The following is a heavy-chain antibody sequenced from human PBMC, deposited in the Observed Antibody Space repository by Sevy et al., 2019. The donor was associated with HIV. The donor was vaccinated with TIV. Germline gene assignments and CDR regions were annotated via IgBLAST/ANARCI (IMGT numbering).Heavy chain of an antibody. CDR2: ISPHNGDT. J-gene: IGHJ4*02. Sequence: ASVKVSCKASGYSFTTYRITWLRQAPGQGLEWMGWISPHNGDTNYVQNLQGRVTMITDTSTSTDYMELRSLRSDDTAVYYCARAYCSGGSCYSLAYWGQGTRVTVSS. D-gene: IGHD2-15*01. V-gene: IGHV1-18*01. CDR1: GYSFTTYR. CDR3: ARAYCSGGSCYSLAY.